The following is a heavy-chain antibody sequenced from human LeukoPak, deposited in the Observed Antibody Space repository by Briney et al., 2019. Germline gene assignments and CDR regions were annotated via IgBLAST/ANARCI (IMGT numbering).Heavy chain of an antibody. CDR3: AELGITMIGGV. CDR2: IKRDGSEK. CDR1: GFTFSSYW. V-gene: IGHV3-7*01. Sequence: GGSLRLSCVVSGFTFSSYWMSWVRQAPGKGLEWVANIKRDGSEKYYVDSVKGRFTISRDNAKNSLYLQMNSLRAEDTAVYYCAELGITMIGGVWGKGTTVTISS. D-gene: IGHD3-10*02. J-gene: IGHJ6*04.